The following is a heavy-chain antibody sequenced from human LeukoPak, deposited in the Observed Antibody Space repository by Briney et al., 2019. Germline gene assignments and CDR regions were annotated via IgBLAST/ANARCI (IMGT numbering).Heavy chain of an antibody. Sequence: GGSLRLSCAASGFTFSSYWMSWVRQAPGKGLEWVANIKQDGSEKYYVDSVKGRFTISRDNAKNSLYLQMNSLRAEDTAVYYCARAGGEVLKENMVRDYYYYMDVWGKGITVTVSS. CDR2: IKQDGSEK. J-gene: IGHJ6*03. D-gene: IGHD3-10*01. CDR1: GFTFSSYW. V-gene: IGHV3-7*01. CDR3: ARAGGEVLKENMVRDYYYYMDV.